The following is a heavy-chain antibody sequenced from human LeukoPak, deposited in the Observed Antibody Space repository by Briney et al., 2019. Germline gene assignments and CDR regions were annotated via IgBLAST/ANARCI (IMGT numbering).Heavy chain of an antibody. CDR1: GFTFSGQC. J-gene: IGHJ4*02. V-gene: IGHV3-64*01. D-gene: IGHD3-3*01. CDR2: ISSNGGST. Sequence: GGSLRLSCAASGFTFSGQCMSWVRQAPGKGLEYVSAISSNGGSTYYANSVKGRFTISRDNSKNTLYLQMGSLRAEDMAVYYCASLDFWSGYYDYWGQGTLVTVSS. CDR3: ASLDFWSGYYDY.